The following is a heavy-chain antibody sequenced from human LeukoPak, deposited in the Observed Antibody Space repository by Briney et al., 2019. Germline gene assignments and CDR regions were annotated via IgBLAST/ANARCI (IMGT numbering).Heavy chain of an antibody. V-gene: IGHV3-30*18. CDR2: ISYDGSNK. J-gene: IGHJ4*02. D-gene: IGHD6-19*01. CDR1: GFTFSSYG. CDR3: ANPGYSSGWGYFDY. Sequence: GRSLRLSCAASGFTFSSYGMHWVRQAPGKGLEGVAVISYDGSNKYYADSVKGRFTISRDNSKNTLYLQMNSLRAEDTAVYYCANPGYSSGWGYFDYWGQGTLVTVSS.